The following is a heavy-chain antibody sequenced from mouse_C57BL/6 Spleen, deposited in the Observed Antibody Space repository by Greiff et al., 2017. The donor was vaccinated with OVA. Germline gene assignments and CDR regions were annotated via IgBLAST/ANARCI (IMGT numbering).Heavy chain of an antibody. Sequence: QVQLQQPGAELVKPGASVKLSCKASGYTFTSYWMHWVKQRPGQGLEWIGMIHPNSGSTNYNEKFKSKATLTVDKSSSTAYMQLSSLTSEDSAVYYCARSDSSGYLFDYWGQGTTLTVPS. V-gene: IGHV1-64*01. J-gene: IGHJ2*01. D-gene: IGHD3-2*02. CDR2: IHPNSGST. CDR1: GYTFTSYW. CDR3: ARSDSSGYLFDY.